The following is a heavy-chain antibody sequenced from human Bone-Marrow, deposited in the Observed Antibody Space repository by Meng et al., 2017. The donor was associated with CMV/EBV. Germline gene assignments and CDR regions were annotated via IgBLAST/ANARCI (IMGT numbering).Heavy chain of an antibody. CDR1: GGSISSSSYY. CDR3: TRDLLGGLTSDY. V-gene: IGHV4-39*07. CDR2: IYYSGST. Sequence: GSLRLSCTVSGGSISSSSYYWGWVRQPPGKGLEWIASIYYSGSTYYSPSLASRVTISVDTSKNQFSLKVSSVTAADTAVYYCTRDLLGGLTSDYWGQRTLVTVSS. D-gene: IGHD4-23*01. J-gene: IGHJ4*02.